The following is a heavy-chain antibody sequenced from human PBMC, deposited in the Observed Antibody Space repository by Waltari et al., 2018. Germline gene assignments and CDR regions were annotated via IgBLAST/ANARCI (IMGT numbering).Heavy chain of an antibody. J-gene: IGHJ4*02. D-gene: IGHD2-15*01. CDR3: ARRGGYCSGGSCHDY. V-gene: IGHV3-30-3*01. CDR2: ISYDGSNK. Sequence: QVQLVESGGGVVQPGRSLRLSCAASGFTFSSYAMHWVRQAPGKGLEWVAVISYDGSNKYYADSVKGRFTISRDNSKNTLYLQMNSLRAEDTAVYYCARRGGYCSGGSCHDYWGQGTLVTVSS. CDR1: GFTFSSYA.